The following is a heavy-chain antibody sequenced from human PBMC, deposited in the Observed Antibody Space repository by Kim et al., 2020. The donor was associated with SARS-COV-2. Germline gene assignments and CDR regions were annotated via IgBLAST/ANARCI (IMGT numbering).Heavy chain of an antibody. D-gene: IGHD2-15*01. Sequence: ASVKVSCNASGYTFTSYYMHWVRQAPGQGLEWMGIINPSGGSTSYAQKFQGRVTMTRDTSTSTVYMELSSLRSEDTAVYYCARDLVGCSGGSCYFRMDVWGQGTTVTVSS. J-gene: IGHJ6*02. V-gene: IGHV1-46*01. CDR1: GYTFTSYY. CDR2: INPSGGST. CDR3: ARDLVGCSGGSCYFRMDV.